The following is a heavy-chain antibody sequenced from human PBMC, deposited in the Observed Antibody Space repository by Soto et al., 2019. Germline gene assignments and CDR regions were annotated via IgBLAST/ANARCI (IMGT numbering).Heavy chain of an antibody. CDR2: ISHDGSNA. J-gene: IGHJ4*02. V-gene: IGHV3-30*18. D-gene: IGHD6-19*01. CDR3: AKQGIEVAGTDYFDY. CDR1: GFIFRSYG. Sequence: GWSLRLSCAATGFIFRSYGIHWVRQAPGKGLEWVAVISHDGSNAYYADAVNGRFTISRDNARNTVYLQMNSLRGEDTAVYYCAKQGIEVAGTDYFDYWGQGALVTVSS.